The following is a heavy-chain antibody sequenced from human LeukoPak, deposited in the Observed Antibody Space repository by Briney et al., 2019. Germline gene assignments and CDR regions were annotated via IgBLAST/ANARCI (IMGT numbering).Heavy chain of an antibody. CDR1: GYTFTSYD. D-gene: IGHD3-9*01. Sequence: GASVKVSCKASGYTFTSYDINWVRQATGQGLEWMGWMNPNSGNTGYAQKFQGRVTMTRNTSISTAYMELSSLRSEDTAVYYCARGVTYYDILTGYFPPSGGPFDYWGQGTLVTVSS. CDR3: ARGVTYYDILTGYFPPSGGPFDY. J-gene: IGHJ4*02. CDR2: MNPNSGNT. V-gene: IGHV1-8*01.